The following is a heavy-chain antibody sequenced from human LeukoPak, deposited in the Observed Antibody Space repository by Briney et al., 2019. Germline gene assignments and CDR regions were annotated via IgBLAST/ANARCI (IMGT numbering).Heavy chain of an antibody. D-gene: IGHD6-19*01. J-gene: IGHJ5*02. CDR1: GDSVSTNSAA. CDR3: AREGVAGDNWFDP. CDR2: TYYRSKWYN. Sequence: SQTLSLTCAISGDSVSTNSAAWNWIRQSPSRGLEWLGRTYYRSKWYNDYAVSMRSRITINPDTSKNQFSLQLNSVSPDDTAVYYCAREGVAGDNWFDPWGQGTLVTVSS. V-gene: IGHV6-1*01.